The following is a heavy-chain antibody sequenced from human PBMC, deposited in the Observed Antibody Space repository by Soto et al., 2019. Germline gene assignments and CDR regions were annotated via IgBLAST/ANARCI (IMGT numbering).Heavy chain of an antibody. D-gene: IGHD3-10*01. J-gene: IGHJ3*02. CDR3: ARLRIRGVMAGAFDI. Sequence: GESLKISCKGSGYSFTSYWISWVRQMPGKGLEWMGRIDPSDSYTNYSPSFQGHVTISADKSISTAYLQWSSLKASDTAMYYCARLRIRGVMAGAFDIWGQGTMVTVSS. CDR2: IDPSDSYT. CDR1: GYSFTSYW. V-gene: IGHV5-10-1*01.